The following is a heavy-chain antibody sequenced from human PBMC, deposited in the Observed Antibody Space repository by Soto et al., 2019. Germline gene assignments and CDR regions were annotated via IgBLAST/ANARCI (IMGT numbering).Heavy chain of an antibody. Sequence: ASVKVSCKASGYTFTSYGISWVRQAPGQGLEWMGWISAYNGNTNYAQKLQGRVTMTTDTSTSTAYMELRSPRSDDTAVYYCARGGGLVVPAAPPNFDYWGQGTLVTVSS. CDR1: GYTFTSYG. D-gene: IGHD2-2*01. V-gene: IGHV1-18*01. CDR3: ARGGGLVVPAAPPNFDY. J-gene: IGHJ4*02. CDR2: ISAYNGNT.